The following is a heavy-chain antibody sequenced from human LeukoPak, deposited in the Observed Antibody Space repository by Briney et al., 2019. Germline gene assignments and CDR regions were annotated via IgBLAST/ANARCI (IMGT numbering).Heavy chain of an antibody. Sequence: PSETLSLTCTVSGGSISSRGYYWSWIRQPPGKGLEWIGYIYYSGSTNYNPSLKSRVTISVDTSKNQFSLKLSSVTAADTAVYYCARGVWFGESYYFDYWGQGTLVTVSS. CDR1: GGSISSRGYY. V-gene: IGHV4-61*08. CDR2: IYYSGST. D-gene: IGHD3-10*01. CDR3: ARGVWFGESYYFDY. J-gene: IGHJ4*02.